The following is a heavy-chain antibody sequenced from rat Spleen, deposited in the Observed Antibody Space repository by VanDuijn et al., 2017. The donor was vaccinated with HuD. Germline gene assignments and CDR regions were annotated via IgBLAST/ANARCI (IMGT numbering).Heavy chain of an antibody. Sequence: EVQLVESGGGSLQPGRSMKLSCAASGFTFSNYYMAWVRQAPTKGLEWVTYISTGGDNTYYRDSVKGRFTISRDNAQNTLYLQMDSLRSEDTATYYCTRMRHYFDYWGQGVVVTVSS. V-gene: IGHV5-25*01. CDR3: TRMRHYFDY. J-gene: IGHJ2*01. CDR1: GFTFSNYY. CDR2: ISTGGDNT.